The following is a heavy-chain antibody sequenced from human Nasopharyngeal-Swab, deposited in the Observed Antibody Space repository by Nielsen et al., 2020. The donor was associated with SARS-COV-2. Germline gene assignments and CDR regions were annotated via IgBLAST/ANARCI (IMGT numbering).Heavy chain of an antibody. CDR3: ARENYYDSSGKAYYYYMDV. Sequence: GESLKISCAASGFTFSSYAMSWVRQAPGKGLEWVSAISGSGGSTYYADSVKGRFTISRDNSKNTLYLQMNSLRAEDTAVYYCARENYYDSSGKAYYYYMDVWGKGTTVTVSS. CDR2: ISGSGGST. V-gene: IGHV3-23*01. CDR1: GFTFSSYA. D-gene: IGHD3-22*01. J-gene: IGHJ6*03.